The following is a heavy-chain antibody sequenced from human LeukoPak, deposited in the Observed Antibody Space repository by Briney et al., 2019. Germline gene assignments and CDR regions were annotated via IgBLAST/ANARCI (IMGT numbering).Heavy chain of an antibody. V-gene: IGHV4-59*01. CDR3: ARVEVGAANRQWYGMDV. Sequence: SETLSLTCTISGGSISSYYWSWIWQPPGKGLEWIGYVDYRGNTNYNPSLKSRVTISIDTSKSLFSLKLNSVTAADTAVYYCARVEVGAANRQWYGMDVWGQGTTVTVSS. CDR2: VDYRGNT. D-gene: IGHD2-15*01. CDR1: GGSISSYY. J-gene: IGHJ6*02.